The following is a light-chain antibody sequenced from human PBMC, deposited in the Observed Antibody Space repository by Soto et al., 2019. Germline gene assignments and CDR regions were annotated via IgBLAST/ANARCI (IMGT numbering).Light chain of an antibody. CDR2: DVS. CDR1: SSDVGGFDH. V-gene: IGLV2-14*03. CDR3: NSFTTTNTYV. J-gene: IGLJ1*01. Sequence: QSVLTQPASVSGSPGQSITISCTGASSDVGGFDHVSWYQQHPGKVPRLLIYDVSSRPSGVSDRFSGSESGNTASLTISGLQAEDEADYYCNSFTTTNTYVFGTGTKLTVL.